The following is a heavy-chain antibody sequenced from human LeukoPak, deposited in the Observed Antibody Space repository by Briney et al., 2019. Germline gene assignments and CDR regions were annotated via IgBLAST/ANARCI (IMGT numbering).Heavy chain of an antibody. V-gene: IGHV4-59*01. J-gene: IGHJ4*02. CDR1: GGSISSYY. D-gene: IGHD5-18*01. CDR2: IYHSGST. Sequence: SETLSLTCTVSGGSISSYYWSWVRQPPGKGLEWIGEIYHSGSTNYNPSLKSRVTISVDTSKNQFSLRLSSVTAADTAVYYCARGAAGYSYGWGQGTLVTVSS. CDR3: ARGAAGYSYG.